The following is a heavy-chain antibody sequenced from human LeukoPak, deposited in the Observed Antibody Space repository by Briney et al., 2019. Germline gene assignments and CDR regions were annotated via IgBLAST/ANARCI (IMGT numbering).Heavy chain of an antibody. V-gene: IGHV4-39*01. Sequence: SETLSLTCTVSGGSISSSSYYWGWIRQPPGKGLEWIGSIYYSGSTYYNPSLKSRVTIFVDTSKNQFSLKLSSVTAADTAVYYCARTYYYDSSGYYYPYYYYGMDVWGQGTTATVSS. CDR1: GGSISSSSYY. J-gene: IGHJ6*02. CDR2: IYYSGST. D-gene: IGHD3-22*01. CDR3: ARTYYYDSSGYYYPYYYYGMDV.